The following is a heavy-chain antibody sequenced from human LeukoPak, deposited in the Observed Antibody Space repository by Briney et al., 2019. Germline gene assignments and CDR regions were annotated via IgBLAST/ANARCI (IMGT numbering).Heavy chain of an antibody. J-gene: IGHJ4*02. D-gene: IGHD2-15*01. Sequence: GGCMTPSCPVATFSFGTYAMYWVRQVPGDGLEWDSGTLGSGGSDHYAGYVKGRFTISRDNSKNTVYLQMDSLRVEDTAIYYCAKTTTGYSSGRYPAWPIDYWGQGTLVTVSS. CDR1: TFSFGTYA. CDR3: AKTTTGYSSGRYPAWPIDY. CDR2: TLGSGGSD. V-gene: IGHV3-23*01.